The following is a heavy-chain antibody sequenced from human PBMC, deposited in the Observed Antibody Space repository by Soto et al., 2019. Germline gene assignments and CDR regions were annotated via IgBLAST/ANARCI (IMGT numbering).Heavy chain of an antibody. V-gene: IGHV4-30-4*01. CDR1: GGSISSGDYY. D-gene: IGHD3-22*01. CDR2: IYYSGST. J-gene: IGHJ5*02. CDR3: ATALYDSSGYYPRHWFDP. Sequence: PSETLSLTCTVSGGSISSGDYYWSWIRQPPGKGLEWIGYIYYSGSTYYNPSLKSRVTISVDTSKNQFSLKLSSVTAADTAVYYCATALYDSSGYYPRHWFDPWGQGTLVTVSS.